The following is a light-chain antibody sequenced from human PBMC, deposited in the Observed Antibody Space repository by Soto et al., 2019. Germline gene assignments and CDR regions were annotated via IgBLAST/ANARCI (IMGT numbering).Light chain of an antibody. CDR1: QNVYEY. CDR3: QQRAKWVT. CDR2: DAS. J-gene: IGKJ4*01. Sequence: ENVLTQSPDTLSLSPGERATLSCRASQNVYEYVAWYQQKPGQAPRLLIYDASNRATGIPARFSGSGSGTDFNLTISSLEPGDFAVYYCQQRAKWVTFGRGTKVDIK. V-gene: IGKV3-11*01.